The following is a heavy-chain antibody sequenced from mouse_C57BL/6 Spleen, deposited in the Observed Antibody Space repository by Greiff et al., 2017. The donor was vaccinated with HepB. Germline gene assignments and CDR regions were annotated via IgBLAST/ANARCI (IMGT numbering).Heavy chain of an antibody. CDR1: GFTFSDYG. Sequence: EVQLVESGGGLVKPGGSLKLSCAASGFTFSDYGMHWVRQAPEKGLEWVAYISSGSSTIYYADTVKGRFTISRDIAKNTLFLQMTSLRSEDTAMYYCAREGPYAMDYWGQGTSVTVSS. V-gene: IGHV5-17*01. J-gene: IGHJ4*01. CDR2: ISSGSSTI. CDR3: AREGPYAMDY.